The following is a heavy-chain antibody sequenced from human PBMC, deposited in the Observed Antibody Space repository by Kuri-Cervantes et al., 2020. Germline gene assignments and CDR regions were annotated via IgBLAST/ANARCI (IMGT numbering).Heavy chain of an antibody. J-gene: IGHJ4*02. V-gene: IGHV3-20*04. CDR2: ISWNGVTT. Sequence: GESLKISCAASGFNFDEYGMSWVRQPPGKGLEWVSGISWNGVTTGYAEPVQGRFTISRDKAKNSLYLQMNSLRAEDTAVYYCAREARTVLQFLEWLDYWGQGTLVTVSS. D-gene: IGHD3-3*01. CDR1: GFNFDEYG. CDR3: AREARTVLQFLEWLDY.